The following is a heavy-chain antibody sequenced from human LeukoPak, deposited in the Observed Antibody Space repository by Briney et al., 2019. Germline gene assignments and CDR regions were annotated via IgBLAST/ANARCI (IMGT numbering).Heavy chain of an antibody. J-gene: IGHJ3*02. CDR2: ISSSGGSK. CDR3: ARWFATGRAFDI. V-gene: IGHV3-11*01. D-gene: IGHD3-10*01. CDR1: TFTFSDYY. Sequence: PGGSLSLSCAASTFTFSDYYMSWIRQAPGKGLEWVSNISSSGGSKYYADSVKGRFTISRDNAKNSLYLQMNSLRAENTAVYYCARWFATGRAFDIWGQGTLVTVSS.